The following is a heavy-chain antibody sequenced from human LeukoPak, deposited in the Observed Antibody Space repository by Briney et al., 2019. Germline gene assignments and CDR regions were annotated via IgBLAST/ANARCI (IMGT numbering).Heavy chain of an antibody. Sequence: SVKVSCKASGGTFSSYAISWVRQAPGQGLEWMGGIIPIFGTANYAQKFQGRVTITADESTSTAYMELSSLRSEDTAVYYCARSARYSYGSGDSDYWGQGTLVTVSS. CDR2: IIPIFGTA. J-gene: IGHJ4*02. CDR1: GGTFSSYA. D-gene: IGHD5-18*01. CDR3: ARSARYSYGSGDSDY. V-gene: IGHV1-69*13.